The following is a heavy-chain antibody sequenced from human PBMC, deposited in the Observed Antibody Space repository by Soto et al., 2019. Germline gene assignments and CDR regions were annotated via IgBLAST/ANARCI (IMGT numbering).Heavy chain of an antibody. CDR3: ARLPHLANFDY. CDR2: IYYSGTT. CDR1: GGSISSSAHY. Sequence: SETLSLTCSVSGGSISSSAHYWGWIRQSPGKGLEWIGSIYYSGTTYYNSSLQSRVTISVDTSKNHFSLRLSSVTAADTAVYYCARLPHLANFDYWGQGTLVTVSS. J-gene: IGHJ4*02. V-gene: IGHV4-39*02.